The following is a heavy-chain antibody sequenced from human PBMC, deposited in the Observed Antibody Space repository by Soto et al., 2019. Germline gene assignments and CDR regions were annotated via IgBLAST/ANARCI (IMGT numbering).Heavy chain of an antibody. CDR3: EKDNKSNLNWFDT. V-gene: IGHV3-23*01. Sequence: GGSLRLSCAASGFTFSSYAMSWVRQAPGKGLEWVSAISGSGGSTYYADSVKGRFTISRDNSKNTLYLQMNSLRAEDTAVYYCEKDNKSNLNWFDTWGQGTLVTVSS. J-gene: IGHJ5*02. CDR1: GFTFSSYA. CDR2: ISGSGGST.